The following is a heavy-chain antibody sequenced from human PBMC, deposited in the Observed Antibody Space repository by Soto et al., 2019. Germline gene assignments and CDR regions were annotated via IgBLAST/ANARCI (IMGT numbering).Heavy chain of an antibody. CDR1: GYTFTSYD. J-gene: IGHJ3*02. V-gene: IGHV1-8*01. Sequence: ASVKVSCKASGYTFTSYDINWVRQATGQGLEWMGWMNPNSGNTGYAQKFQGRVTMTRNTSISTAYMELSSLRSEDTAVYYCASFASWPQIDEDAFDIWGQGTMVTVSS. D-gene: IGHD3-16*02. CDR2: MNPNSGNT. CDR3: ASFASWPQIDEDAFDI.